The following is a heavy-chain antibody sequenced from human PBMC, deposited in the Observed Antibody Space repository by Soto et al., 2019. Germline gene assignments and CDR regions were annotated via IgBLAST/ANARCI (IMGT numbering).Heavy chain of an antibody. J-gene: IGHJ6*02. V-gene: IGHV1-69*01. CDR1: GDTFRSYA. CDR3: ARGEIAVANRVGMDV. CDR2: IIPMYGAA. Sequence: QMQLVQSGAEVKKPGSSVKVSCTASGDTFRSYAISWVRQAPGQGLEWMGCIIPMYGAANYAEEFQGKVTLTADGSTNTAYMELNSLRFEDTAVYYCARGEIAVANRVGMDVWGQGTTVTASS. D-gene: IGHD6-19*01.